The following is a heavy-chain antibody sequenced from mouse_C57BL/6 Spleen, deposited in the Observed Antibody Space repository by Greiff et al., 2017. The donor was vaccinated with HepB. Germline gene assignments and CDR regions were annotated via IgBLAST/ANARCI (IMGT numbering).Heavy chain of an antibody. J-gene: IGHJ3*01. CDR2: ISYDGSN. CDR1: GYSITSGYY. V-gene: IGHV3-6*01. Sequence: EVKLQESGPGLVKPSQSLSLTCSVTGYSITSGYYWNWIRQFPGNKLEWMGYISYDGSNNYNPSLKNRISITRDTSKNQFFLKLNSVTTEDTATYYCARYYSNYFAWFAYWGQGTLVTVSA. D-gene: IGHD2-5*01. CDR3: ARYYSNYFAWFAY.